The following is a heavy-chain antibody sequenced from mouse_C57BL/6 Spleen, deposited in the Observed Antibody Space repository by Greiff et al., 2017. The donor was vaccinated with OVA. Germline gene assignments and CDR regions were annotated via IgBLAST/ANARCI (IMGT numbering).Heavy chain of an antibody. CDR1: GYSFTSYY. D-gene: IGHD3-2*02. Sequence: VQLQQSGPELVKPGASVKISCKASGYSFTSYYIHWVKQRPGQGLEWIGWIYPGSGNTKYNEKFKGKATLTADKSSSTAYMQLSSLTSEDSAVYYCARETRRAQVDYWGQGTTLTVSS. CDR3: ARETRRAQVDY. V-gene: IGHV1-66*01. CDR2: IYPGSGNT. J-gene: IGHJ2*01.